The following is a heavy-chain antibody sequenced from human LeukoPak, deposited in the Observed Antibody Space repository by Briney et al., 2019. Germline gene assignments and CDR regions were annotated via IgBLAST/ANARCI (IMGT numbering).Heavy chain of an antibody. V-gene: IGHV4-30-4*01. Sequence: SQTLSLTCTVSGGSISSGDYYWSWIRQPPGKGLEWIGYIYYSGSTYYNPSLKSRVTISIDTSKNQFSLKLSSVTAADTAVYYCARGYGSGTYYYYYYGMDVWGQGTTVTVSS. CDR2: IYYSGST. J-gene: IGHJ6*02. D-gene: IGHD3-10*01. CDR3: ARGYGSGTYYYYYYGMDV. CDR1: GGSISSGDYY.